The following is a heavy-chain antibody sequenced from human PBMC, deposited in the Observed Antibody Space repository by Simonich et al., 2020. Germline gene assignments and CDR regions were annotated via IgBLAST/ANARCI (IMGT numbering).Heavy chain of an antibody. CDR3: ARNGLVGILKAFDI. J-gene: IGHJ3*02. Sequence: QVQLVQSGAEVKKPGASVKVSCKASGYTFTGYYMHWVRQAPGQGLEWMGWINPNRGGTNYAKKFQGRVTMTRDTSISTAYMELSRLRSDDTAVYYCARNGLVGILKAFDIWGQGTMVTVSS. CDR1: GYTFTGYY. V-gene: IGHV1-2*02. D-gene: IGHD2-21*01. CDR2: INPNRGGT.